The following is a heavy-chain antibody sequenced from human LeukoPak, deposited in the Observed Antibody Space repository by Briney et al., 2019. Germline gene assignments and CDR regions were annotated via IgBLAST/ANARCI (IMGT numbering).Heavy chain of an antibody. CDR2: INPNSGGT. CDR3: ARDSFVGAGANWFDP. V-gene: IGHV1-2*02. J-gene: IGHJ5*02. Sequence: ASVKVSCKASGYTFTGYYMHWVRQAPGQGLERMGWINPNSGGTNYAQKFQGRVTMTRDTSISTAYMELSRLRSDDTAVYYCARDSFVGAGANWFDPWGQGTLVTVSS. CDR1: GYTFTGYY. D-gene: IGHD1-26*01.